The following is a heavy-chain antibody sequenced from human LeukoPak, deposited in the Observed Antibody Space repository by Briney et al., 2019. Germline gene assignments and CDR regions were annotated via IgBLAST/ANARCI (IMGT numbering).Heavy chain of an antibody. CDR1: GGTFSSYA. Sequence: EASVKVSCKASGGTFSSYAISWVRQAPGQGLEWMGGIIPIFGTANYAQKFQGRVTITTDESTSTAYMELSSLRSEDTAVYYCARPAAVWDCSSTSCYTPLDYWGQGTLVTVSS. J-gene: IGHJ4*02. V-gene: IGHV1-69*05. CDR3: ARPAAVWDCSSTSCYTPLDY. D-gene: IGHD2-2*02. CDR2: IIPIFGTA.